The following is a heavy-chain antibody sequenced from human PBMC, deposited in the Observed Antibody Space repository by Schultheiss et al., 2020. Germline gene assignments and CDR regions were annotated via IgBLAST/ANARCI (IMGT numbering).Heavy chain of an antibody. CDR2: IYYSGST. D-gene: IGHD3-16*01. V-gene: IGHV4-31*03. CDR1: GGSISSGSYY. J-gene: IGHJ5*02. CDR3: ARARSGLGLNWFDP. Sequence: SQTLSLTCTVSGGSISSGSYYWSWIRQHPGKGLEWIGYIYYSGSTYYNPSLKSRVTISVDTSKNQFSLKLSSVTAADTAVYYCARARSGLGLNWFDPWGQGTLVTVSS.